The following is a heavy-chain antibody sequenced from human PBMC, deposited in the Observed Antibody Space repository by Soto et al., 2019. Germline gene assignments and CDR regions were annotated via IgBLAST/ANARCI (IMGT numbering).Heavy chain of an antibody. D-gene: IGHD1-1*01. J-gene: IGHJ3*01. CDR1: GLTISGKKY. CDR2: LYDVDGS. CDR3: ATWHEREHAYDV. Sequence: GGSLRLSCAAFGLTISGKKYVAWVRQAPGKGLEWVSALYDVDGSFYADSVKGRFSTSSDSSKTTVYLQMNDLRPDDTAVYYCATWHEREHAYDVWGQGTTVTVSS. V-gene: IGHV3-53*01.